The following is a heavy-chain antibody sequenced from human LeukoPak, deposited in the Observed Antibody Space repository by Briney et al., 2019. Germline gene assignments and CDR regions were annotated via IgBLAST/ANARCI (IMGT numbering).Heavy chain of an antibody. CDR1: GFTFSSYA. D-gene: IGHD5-24*01. CDR2: ISSSSSYI. J-gene: IGHJ3*02. Sequence: PGGSLRLSCAASGFTFSSYAMSWVRQAPGKGLEWVSSISSSSSYIYYADSVKGRFTISRDNAKNSLYLQMNGLRAEDTAAYYCARRRDGYNSDAFDIWGQGTMVTVSS. V-gene: IGHV3-21*01. CDR3: ARRRDGYNSDAFDI.